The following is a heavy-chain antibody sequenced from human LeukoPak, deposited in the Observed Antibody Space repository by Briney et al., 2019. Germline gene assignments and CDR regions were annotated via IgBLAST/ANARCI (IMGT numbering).Heavy chain of an antibody. CDR3: ARDYGDYQFDY. CDR1: VGSISSSSYY. D-gene: IGHD4-17*01. J-gene: IGHJ4*02. V-gene: IGHV4-39*02. Sequence: SETLSLTCTVSVGSISSSSYYWGWIRQPPGKGLEWIGNIYYSGNTYYNPSLNSRVTISADTSKNHLSLNLKSVTAADTAVYYCARDYGDYQFDYWGQGXLVTVSS. CDR2: IYYSGNT.